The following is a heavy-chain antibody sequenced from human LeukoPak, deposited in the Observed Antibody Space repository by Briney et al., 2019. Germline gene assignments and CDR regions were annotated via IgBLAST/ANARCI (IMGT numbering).Heavy chain of an antibody. CDR2: IYHSGST. Sequence: SETLSLTCAVSGYSISSGYCWGWIRQPPGKGLEWIGSIYHSGSTYYNPSLKSRVTISVDTSKNQFSLKLSSVTAADTAVYYCEIEVEYYIAAAGTAYGGVDYWGQGTLVSVSS. CDR3: EIEVEYYIAAAGTAYGGVDY. J-gene: IGHJ4*02. V-gene: IGHV4-38-2*02. D-gene: IGHD6-13*01. CDR1: GYSISSGYC.